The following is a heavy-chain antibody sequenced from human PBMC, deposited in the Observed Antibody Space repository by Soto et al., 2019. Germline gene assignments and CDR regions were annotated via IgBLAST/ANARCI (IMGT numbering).Heavy chain of an antibody. J-gene: IGHJ6*02. CDR3: ARVLYYGSGSYSLYGMDV. CDR2: VSPPFRTS. D-gene: IGHD3-10*01. CDR1: GVSFNNNG. V-gene: IGHV1-69*01. Sequence: QVQLVQSGAEVKEPGSSVKVSCRTSGVSFNNNGIGWVRQAPGHGLEWMGGVSPPFRTSNYARKFQGRISITADASTGTVNMELSSLTSEDTAQYYCARVLYYGSGSYSLYGMDVWGQGTTVTVSS.